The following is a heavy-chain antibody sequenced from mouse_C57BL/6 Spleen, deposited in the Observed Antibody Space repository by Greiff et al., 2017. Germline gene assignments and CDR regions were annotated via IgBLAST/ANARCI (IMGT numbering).Heavy chain of an antibody. J-gene: IGHJ2*01. CDR1: GFTFSSYT. Sequence: EVHLVESGGGLVKPGGSLKLSCAASGFTFSSYTMSWVRQTPEKRLEWVATISGGGGNTYYPDSVKGRFTISRDNAKNTLYLQMSSLRSEDTALYYCARHGLGHFDYWGQGTTLTVSS. CDR3: ARHGLGHFDY. V-gene: IGHV5-9*01. CDR2: ISGGGGNT. D-gene: IGHD3-3*01.